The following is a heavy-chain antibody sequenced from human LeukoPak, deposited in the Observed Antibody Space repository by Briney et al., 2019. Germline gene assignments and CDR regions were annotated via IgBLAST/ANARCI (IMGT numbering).Heavy chain of an antibody. CDR3: ATLVGATKGYYYGMDV. J-gene: IGHJ6*02. CDR1: GYIFAHNG. CDR2: INPNSGGT. V-gene: IGHV1-2*06. Sequence: ASVTVSCKTSGYIFAHNGISWVRQAPGQGLEWMGRINPNSGGTNYAQKFQGRVTMTRGTSISTAYMELSRLRSDDTAVYYCATLVGATKGYYYGMDVWGQGTTVTASS. D-gene: IGHD1-26*01.